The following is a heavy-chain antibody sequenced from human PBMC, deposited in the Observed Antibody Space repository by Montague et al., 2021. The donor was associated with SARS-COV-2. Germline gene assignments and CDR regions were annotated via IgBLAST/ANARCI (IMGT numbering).Heavy chain of an antibody. CDR3: ASRHYCGGDCYLYGMDV. CDR2: IYHSGST. Sequence: SETLSLTCAVSGGSISSSNWWSCVRQPPGKGLEWIGEIYHSGSTNYNPSLKSRVTISVDKSKNQFSLKLSSVTAADTAVYYCASRHYCGGDCYLYGMDVWGQGTTVTVSS. J-gene: IGHJ6*02. CDR1: GGSISSSNW. D-gene: IGHD2-21*02. V-gene: IGHV4-4*02.